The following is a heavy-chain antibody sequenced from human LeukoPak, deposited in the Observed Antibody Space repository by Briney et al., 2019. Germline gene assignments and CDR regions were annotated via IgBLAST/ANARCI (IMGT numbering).Heavy chain of an antibody. Sequence: SETLSLTCTVSGGSISSYYWSWIRQPPGKGLEWIGYIYYSGSTNYNPSLKSRVTISVDTSKNQFSLKLSSVTAADTAVYYCARAGVDSETGYYYGMDVWGQGTTVTVSS. CDR2: IYYSGST. J-gene: IGHJ6*02. CDR3: ARAGVDSETGYYYGMDV. CDR1: GGSISSYY. V-gene: IGHV4-59*01. D-gene: IGHD3/OR15-3a*01.